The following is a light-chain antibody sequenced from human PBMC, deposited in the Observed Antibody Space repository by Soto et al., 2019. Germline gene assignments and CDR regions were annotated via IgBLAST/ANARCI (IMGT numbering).Light chain of an antibody. CDR2: EVS. Sequence: QSALTQPASVSGSPGQSITISCTGTRSDIGTYKYVAWYQQHPGKAPKLIIYEVSNRPSGVSNRFSGSKSGNTASLPISGLQAEDEADFYCTAYTSRNTWVFGGGTKLTVL. J-gene: IGLJ3*02. V-gene: IGLV2-14*01. CDR3: TAYTSRNTWV. CDR1: RSDIGTYKY.